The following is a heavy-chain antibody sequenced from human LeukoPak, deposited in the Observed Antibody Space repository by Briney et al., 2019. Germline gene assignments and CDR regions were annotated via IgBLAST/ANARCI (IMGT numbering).Heavy chain of an antibody. CDR1: GGSISSGGYS. D-gene: IGHD3-10*01. CDR3: ARGTYYYGSGKIDY. V-gene: IGHV4-30-2*01. CDR2: IYHSGST. Sequence: SQTLSLTCAVSGGSISSGGYSWSWIRQPPGKGLEWIGYIYHSGSTYYNPSLKSRVTISVDRSKNQFSLKLSSVTAADTAVYYCARGTYYYGSGKIDYWGQGTLVTVSS. J-gene: IGHJ4*02.